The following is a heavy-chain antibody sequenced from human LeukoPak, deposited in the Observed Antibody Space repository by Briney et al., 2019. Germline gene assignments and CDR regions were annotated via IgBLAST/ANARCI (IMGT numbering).Heavy chain of an antibody. J-gene: IGHJ4*02. CDR2: ISGSGGST. D-gene: IGHD6-19*01. CDR3: GNPVLSGWYTDY. Sequence: GGSLRLSCAASGFTFSSYAMSWVRQAPGKGLEWVSAISGSGGSTYYADSVKGRFTISRDNSKNTLYLQMNSLRAEDTAVYYCGNPVLSGWYTDYWGQGTLVTVSS. V-gene: IGHV3-23*01. CDR1: GFTFSSYA.